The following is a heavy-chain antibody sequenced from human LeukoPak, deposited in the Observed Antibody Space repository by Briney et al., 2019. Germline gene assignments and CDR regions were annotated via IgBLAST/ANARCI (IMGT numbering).Heavy chain of an antibody. CDR1: GGTFTSYG. Sequence: GSSVKVSCKASGGTFTSYGISWVRQAPGQGLEWMGWISAYNGNTNYAQKLQGRVTMTTDTSTSTAYMELRSLGSDDTAVYYCARDSPSSYGHGLPYFDYWGQGTLVTVSS. J-gene: IGHJ4*02. CDR2: ISAYNGNT. V-gene: IGHV1-18*01. D-gene: IGHD3/OR15-3a*01. CDR3: ARDSPSSYGHGLPYFDY.